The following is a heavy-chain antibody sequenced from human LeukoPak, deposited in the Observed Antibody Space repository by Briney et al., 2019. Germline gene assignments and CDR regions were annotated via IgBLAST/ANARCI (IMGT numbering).Heavy chain of an antibody. Sequence: SQTLSLTCAISGDRNFTNNVAWNWIRQSRSRGLEWLGRTYYRSKWSFDYAVSVKSRITINADTSKNQFSLQLSSVTPEDTAVYYCASGKYTSFGNWDQGTLVTVSS. CDR2: TYYRSKWSF. V-gene: IGHV6-1*01. J-gene: IGHJ4*02. CDR1: GDRNFTNNVA. D-gene: IGHD6-6*01. CDR3: ASGKYTSFGN.